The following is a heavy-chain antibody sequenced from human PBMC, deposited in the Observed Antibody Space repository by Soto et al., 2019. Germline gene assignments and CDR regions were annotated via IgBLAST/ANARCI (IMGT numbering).Heavy chain of an antibody. J-gene: IGHJ5*02. Sequence: PSETLSLTCTVSGGSISSYYWSWIRQPPGKGLEWIGYIYYSGSTNYNPSLKSRVTISVDTSKNQFSLKLSSVTAADTAVYYCARFLGYSSSWRDPFLGDWLDPWGQGTLVTVSS. CDR1: GGSISSYY. V-gene: IGHV4-59*01. D-gene: IGHD6-13*01. CDR3: ARFLGYSSSWRDPFLGDWLDP. CDR2: IYYSGST.